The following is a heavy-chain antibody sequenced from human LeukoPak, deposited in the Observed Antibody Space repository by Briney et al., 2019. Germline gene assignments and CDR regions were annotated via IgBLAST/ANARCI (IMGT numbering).Heavy chain of an antibody. V-gene: IGHV4-59*01. Sequence: SETLSLTCTVSGGSISSYYWSWIRQPPGKGLEWIGYIYYSGSTNYNPSLKSRVTISVDTSENQFSLKLSSVTAADTAVYYCARVEGGYDNFDYWGQGTLVTVSS. J-gene: IGHJ4*02. CDR3: ARVEGGYDNFDY. CDR2: IYYSGST. CDR1: GGSISSYY. D-gene: IGHD5-12*01.